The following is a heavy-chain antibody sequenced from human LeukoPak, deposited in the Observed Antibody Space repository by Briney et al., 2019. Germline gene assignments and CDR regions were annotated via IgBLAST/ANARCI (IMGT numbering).Heavy chain of an antibody. CDR3: ARVTYGSSPDYYYYYYMDV. J-gene: IGHJ6*03. CDR1: GGSISSYY. D-gene: IGHD6-13*01. Sequence: SETLSPTCTVSGGSISSYYWSWIRQPPGKGLEWIGYIYYSGSTNYNPSLKSRVTISVDTSKNQFSLKLSSVTAADTAVYYCARVTYGSSPDYYYYYYMDVWGKGTTVTVSS. CDR2: IYYSGST. V-gene: IGHV4-59*01.